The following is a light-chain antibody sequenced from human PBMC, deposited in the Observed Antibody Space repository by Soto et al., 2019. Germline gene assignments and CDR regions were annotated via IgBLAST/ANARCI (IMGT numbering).Light chain of an antibody. CDR1: SSDVGGYNY. CDR2: DVS. Sequence: QSVLTQPRSMSGSPGQSVTFSCTGTSSDVGGYNYVSWYQHHPGKAPKLLIYDVSKRPSGVPDRFSGSKSGNTASLTISGLQAEDAADYYCCSYAGSYTFVFGSGTQLTVL. J-gene: IGLJ7*01. V-gene: IGLV2-11*01. CDR3: CSYAGSYTFV.